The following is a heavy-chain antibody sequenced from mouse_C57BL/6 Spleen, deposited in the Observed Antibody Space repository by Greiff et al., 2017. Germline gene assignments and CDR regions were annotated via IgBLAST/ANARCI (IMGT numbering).Heavy chain of an antibody. J-gene: IGHJ2*01. V-gene: IGHV5-17*01. Sequence: EVMLVESGGGLVKPGGSLKLSCAASGFTFSDYGLHWVRQAPEKGLEWVAYISSGSSTIYYADTVKGRFTMSRDNAKNTLFLQMTSLRSEDTAMYYCAKLYYSNEKNFDYWGQGTTLTVSS. D-gene: IGHD2-5*01. CDR2: ISSGSSTI. CDR3: AKLYYSNEKNFDY. CDR1: GFTFSDYG.